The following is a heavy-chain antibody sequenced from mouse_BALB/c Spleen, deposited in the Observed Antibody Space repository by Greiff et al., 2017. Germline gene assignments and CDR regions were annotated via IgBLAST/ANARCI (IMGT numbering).Heavy chain of an antibody. V-gene: IGHV1-82*01. J-gene: IGHJ2*01. CDR3: ARSDYDGGINY. CDR2: IYPGDGDT. Sequence: VQLQQSGPELVKPGASVKISCKASGYAFSSSWMNWVKQRPGQGLEWIGRIYPGDGDTNYNGKFKGKATLTADKSSSTAYMQLSSLTSVDSAVYFCARSDYDGGINYWGQGTTLTVSS. CDR1: GYAFSSSW. D-gene: IGHD2-4*01.